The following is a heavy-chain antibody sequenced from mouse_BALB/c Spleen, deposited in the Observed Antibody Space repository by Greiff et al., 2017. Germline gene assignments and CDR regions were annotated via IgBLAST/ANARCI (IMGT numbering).Heavy chain of an antibody. D-gene: IGHD1-1*01. J-gene: IGHJ4*01. V-gene: IGHV5-15*02. CDR3: ARSPSRDAMDY. CDR2: ISNLAYSI. Sequence: EVKLQESGGGLVQPGGSRKLSCAASGFTFSDYGMAWVRQAPGKGPEWVAFISNLAYSIYYADTVTGRFTISRENAKNTLYLEMSSLRSEDTAMYYCARSPSRDAMDYWGQGTSVTVSS. CDR1: GFTFSDYG.